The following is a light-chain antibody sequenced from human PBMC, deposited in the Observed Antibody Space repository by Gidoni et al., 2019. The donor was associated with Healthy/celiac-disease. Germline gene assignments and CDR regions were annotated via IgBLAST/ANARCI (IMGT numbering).Light chain of an antibody. V-gene: IGKV3-15*01. Sequence: EIVMTQSPATLSVSPGERATLSCRASQSVSSYLAWYQQKPDQAPRLLIYGASTRATGIPARFSGSGSGTEFTLTISSLQSEDFAVYYCQQYNNWPPKYTFXQXTKLEIK. CDR1: QSVSSY. CDR3: QQYNNWPPKYT. J-gene: IGKJ2*01. CDR2: GAS.